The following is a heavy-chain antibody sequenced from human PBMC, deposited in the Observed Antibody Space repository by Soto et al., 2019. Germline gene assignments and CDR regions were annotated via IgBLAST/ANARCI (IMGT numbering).Heavy chain of an antibody. CDR3: ANSEYSRYKNIDV. V-gene: IGHV3-30*18. Sequence: PGGSLRLSCAASGFTFRGYGMHWVRQAPGRGLEWVALISYDGSIKYYADSVRGRFTISRDNSKNTLYLQMNSLRAEGTAVYYCANSEYSRYKNIDVWGQGTTVTVSS. J-gene: IGHJ6*02. D-gene: IGHD5-18*01. CDR1: GFTFRGYG. CDR2: ISYDGSIK.